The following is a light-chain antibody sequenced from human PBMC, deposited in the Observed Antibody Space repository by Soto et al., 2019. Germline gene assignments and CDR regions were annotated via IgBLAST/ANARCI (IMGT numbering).Light chain of an antibody. V-gene: IGKV3-20*01. J-gene: IGKJ1*01. Sequence: IVFTQSPGTLSLSPGERATPSCRASQSVSNNYLAWYQQKPGQAPRLLIYGASNRATGIPDRFSGSGSGTDFTLTISRLEPEDFAVYYCQQYGSSGTFGQGTKV. CDR1: QSVSNNY. CDR2: GAS. CDR3: QQYGSSGT.